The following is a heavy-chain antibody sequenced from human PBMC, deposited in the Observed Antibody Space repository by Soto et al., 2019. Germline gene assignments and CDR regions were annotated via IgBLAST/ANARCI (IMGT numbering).Heavy chain of an antibody. CDR3: AXXTPAISISDH. Sequence: QLQLQESGPGLVKPSETLSLTCTVSGGSISSXXYXWGWIRQPPGKGLEWIGSIYYSGSTYYNPSLKSRXXXSVXXXXXXXXXXXXXXXXXXXXXXXXAXXTPAISISDHWGQGTLVTVSS. J-gene: IGHJ4*02. CDR1: GGSISSXXYX. D-gene: IGHD3-3*01. CDR2: IYYSGST. V-gene: IGHV4-39*01.